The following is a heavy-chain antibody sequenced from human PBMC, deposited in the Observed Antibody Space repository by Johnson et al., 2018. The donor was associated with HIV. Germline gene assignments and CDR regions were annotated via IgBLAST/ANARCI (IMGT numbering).Heavy chain of an antibody. CDR1: GFTFDDYG. V-gene: IGHV3-20*04. J-gene: IGHJ3*02. Sequence: VQLVESGGGVERPGGSLRLSCAASGFTFDDYGMSWVRQAPGKGLEWVSGINWNGGSTGYADSVKGRFTISRDNAKNSLYLQMDNLRAEDTALYYCARVRTAAGFDAFDIWGQGTMVTVSS. D-gene: IGHD6-13*01. CDR2: INWNGGST. CDR3: ARVRTAAGFDAFDI.